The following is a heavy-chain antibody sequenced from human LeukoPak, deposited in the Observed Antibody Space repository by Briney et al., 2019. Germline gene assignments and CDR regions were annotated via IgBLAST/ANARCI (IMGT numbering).Heavy chain of an antibody. CDR1: GYTFTGYY. CDR3: ARAGSGSYFRS. J-gene: IGHJ1*01. D-gene: IGHD3-10*01. V-gene: IGHV1-2*02. Sequence: ASVNVSCKASGYTFTGYYMHWVRQAPGQGLEWMGWINPNSGGTNYAQKFQGRVTMNRDTSISTAYMELSRLRSDAPAVYYCARAGSGSYFRSWGQGTLVTVSS. CDR2: INPNSGGT.